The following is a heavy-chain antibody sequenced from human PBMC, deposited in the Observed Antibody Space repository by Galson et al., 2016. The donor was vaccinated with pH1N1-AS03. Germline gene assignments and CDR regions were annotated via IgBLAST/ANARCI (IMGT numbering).Heavy chain of an antibody. J-gene: IGHJ4*02. D-gene: IGHD6-19*01. CDR1: GYTLTRYY. Sequence: SVKVSCKASGYTLTRYYMHWVRQAPGQGLEWMGIIDPSGDPTTYAPKFQGRITITTDTSTSTVYMELVSLRSEDTAVYYCAHGGSGWYLDYWGQGTLVTVSS. CDR2: IDPSGDPT. CDR3: AHGGSGWYLDY. V-gene: IGHV1-46*01.